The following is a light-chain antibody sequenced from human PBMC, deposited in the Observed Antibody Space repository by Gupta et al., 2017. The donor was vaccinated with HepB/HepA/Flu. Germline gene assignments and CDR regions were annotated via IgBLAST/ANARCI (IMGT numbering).Light chain of an antibody. CDR2: GNI. V-gene: IGLV1-40*01. J-gene: IGLJ3*02. CDR1: SSNIGAGYD. Sequence: QSVLTQPPSVSGAPGQRVTISCTGNSSNIGAGYDVHWYQQLPGTAPKLLIYGNINRPSGVPDRFSASKSDTSVYLAITGLQAEDDADYYCQSYDTSLSGWVFGGGTKLTVL. CDR3: QSYDTSLSGWV.